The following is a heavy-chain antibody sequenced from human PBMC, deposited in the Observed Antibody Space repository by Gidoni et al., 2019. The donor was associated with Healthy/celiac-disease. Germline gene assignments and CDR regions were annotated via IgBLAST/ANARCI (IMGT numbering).Heavy chain of an antibody. D-gene: IGHD6-19*01. CDR3: ARGGDSSGWLGLLPTY. Sequence: QVQLVQSGAEVKKPGASVKVSCKASGYTFTGYYMHWVRQAPGQGLEWMGWINPNSGGTNYAKKFQGRVTMTRDTSISTAYMGLSRLRSDDTAVYYCARGGDSSGWLGLLPTYWGQGTLVTVSS. J-gene: IGHJ4*02. V-gene: IGHV1-2*02. CDR1: GYTFTGYY. CDR2: INPNSGGT.